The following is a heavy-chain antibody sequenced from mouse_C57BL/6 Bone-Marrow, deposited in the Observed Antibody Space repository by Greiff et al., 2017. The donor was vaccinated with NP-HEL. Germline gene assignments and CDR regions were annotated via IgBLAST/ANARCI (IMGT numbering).Heavy chain of an antibody. CDR2: IDPANGDT. CDR3: TRALLLRGGFAY. V-gene: IGHV14-4*01. D-gene: IGHD1-1*01. J-gene: IGHJ3*01. Sequence: EVQLQQSGAELVRPGASVKLSCTASGFNINDDYMHWVKQRPEQGLEWIGWIDPANGDTEYASKFQGKATIIADTSSNTAYLQLSSLTSEDTAVYYCTRALLLRGGFAYWGQGTLVTVSA. CDR1: GFNINDDY.